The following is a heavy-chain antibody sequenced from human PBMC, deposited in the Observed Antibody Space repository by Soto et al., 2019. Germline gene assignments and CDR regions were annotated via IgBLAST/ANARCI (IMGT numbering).Heavy chain of an antibody. V-gene: IGHV3-74*01. CDR3: TSRFGKNSPSETGFDY. Sequence: EVQLVESGGGLVQPGGSLRLSCAASGFTFSTYWMHWVRQAPGRGLMWVSRINTDGSSIAYADSVKGRFTISRDNAKKALYLKMKSLRVEDTAFYYCTSRFGKNSPSETGFDYGGQGPLATVSS. CDR1: GFTFSTYW. J-gene: IGHJ4*02. CDR2: INTDGSSI. D-gene: IGHD3-3*01.